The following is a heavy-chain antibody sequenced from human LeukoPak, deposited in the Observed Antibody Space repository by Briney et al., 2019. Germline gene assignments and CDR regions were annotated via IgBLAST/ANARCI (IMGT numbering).Heavy chain of an antibody. D-gene: IGHD3-9*01. J-gene: IGHJ6*03. CDR3: ARGHYDILSGPNPYMDV. V-gene: IGHV3-13*01. Sequence: GGSLRLSCAASGFTFSSYDMHWVRQATGKGLEWVSAIGTAGDTYYPGSVKGRFTISRENAKNSLYLQMNSLRAGDTAVYYCARGHYDILSGPNPYMDVWGKGTTVTISS. CDR1: GFTFSSYD. CDR2: IGTAGDT.